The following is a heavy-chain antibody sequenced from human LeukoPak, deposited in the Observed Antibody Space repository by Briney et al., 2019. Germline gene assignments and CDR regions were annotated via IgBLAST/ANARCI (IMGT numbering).Heavy chain of an antibody. V-gene: IGHV4-59*01. Sequence: SETLSLTCTVSGGSTNTYFWSWIRQSPGKGLEWIGYIYYTGTTNYNPSLKSRVTISVDTSKNQFSLKVNSVTAADTGVYYCASKSTDHGELRFDYWGQGTLVTVSS. CDR1: GGSTNTYF. J-gene: IGHJ4*02. CDR2: IYYTGTT. CDR3: ASKSTDHGELRFDY. D-gene: IGHD4-17*01.